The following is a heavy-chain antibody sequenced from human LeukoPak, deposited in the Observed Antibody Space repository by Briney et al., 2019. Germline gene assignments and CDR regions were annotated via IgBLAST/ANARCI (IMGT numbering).Heavy chain of an antibody. J-gene: IGHJ3*02. CDR1: GYSFTSYW. CDR2: IYPGDSDT. Sequence: GESLKISCKGSGYSFTSYWIGWVRQMPGKGLEWMGIIYPGDSDTRYSPSFQGQVTISADKSISTAYLQWSSLKASDTAMYYCARPPRYCSGGSCLAVDAFDIWGQGTMVTVSS. CDR3: ARPPRYCSGGSCLAVDAFDI. D-gene: IGHD2-15*01. V-gene: IGHV5-51*01.